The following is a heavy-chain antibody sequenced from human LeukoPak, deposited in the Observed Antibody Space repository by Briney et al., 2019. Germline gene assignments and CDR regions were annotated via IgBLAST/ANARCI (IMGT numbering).Heavy chain of an antibody. CDR3: TSVGFGPYYFDN. CDR2: IKSKTDGGTT. D-gene: IGHD3-10*01. CDR1: GVTFSNFA. V-gene: IGHV3-15*01. J-gene: IGHJ4*02. Sequence: GGSLRLSCVASGVTFSNFAMNWVRQAPGKGLEWVGRIKSKTDGGTTDYAAPVKGRFTISRDDSKNTLYLQMNSLKTEDTAVYYCTSVGFGPYYFDNWGQGTLVAVSS.